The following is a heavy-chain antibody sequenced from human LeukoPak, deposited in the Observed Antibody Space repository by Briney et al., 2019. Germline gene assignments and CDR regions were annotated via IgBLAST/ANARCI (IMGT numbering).Heavy chain of an antibody. V-gene: IGHV4-34*01. Sequence: SETLSLTCAVYGGSFSGYYWSWIRQPPGKGLEWIGEINHSGSTNYNPSLKSRVTISVDTSKNQFSLKLSSVTAADTAVYYCAREKAGFDYWGQGTLVTVSS. D-gene: IGHD1-14*01. CDR1: GGSFSGYY. CDR2: INHSGST. CDR3: AREKAGFDY. J-gene: IGHJ4*02.